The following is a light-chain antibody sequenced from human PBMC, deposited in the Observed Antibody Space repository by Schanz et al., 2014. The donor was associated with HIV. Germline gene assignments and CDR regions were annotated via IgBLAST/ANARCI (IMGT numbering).Light chain of an antibody. CDR3: ATWDSTLRAVV. Sequence: QSVVTQPPSASGTPGQRVTISCSGTSSNIGSNTVNWYQRLPGTAPKLLIYANNQRPSGVPDRFSGSKSGTSASLAISGLQSEDEADYYCATWDSTLRAVVFGGGTKLTVL. J-gene: IGLJ2*01. V-gene: IGLV1-44*01. CDR2: ANN. CDR1: SSNIGSNT.